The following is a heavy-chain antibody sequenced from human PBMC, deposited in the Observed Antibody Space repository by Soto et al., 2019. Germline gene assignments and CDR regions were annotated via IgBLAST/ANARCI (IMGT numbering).Heavy chain of an antibody. V-gene: IGHV3-33*01. J-gene: IGHJ6*02. D-gene: IGHD6-19*01. CDR3: ARDRMAVAKRGGMDV. CDR1: GFTFSSYG. CDR2: IWYDGSNK. Sequence: PGGSLRLSXAASGFTFSSYGMHWVRQAPGKGLEWVAVIWYDGSNKYYADSVKGRFTISRDNSKNTLYLQMNSLRAEDTAVYYCARDRMAVAKRGGMDVWGQGTTVTVSS.